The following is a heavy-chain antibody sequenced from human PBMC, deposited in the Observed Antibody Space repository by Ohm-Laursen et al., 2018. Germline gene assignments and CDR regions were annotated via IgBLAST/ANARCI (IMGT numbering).Heavy chain of an antibody. CDR3: ARDLGHSYGYGY. V-gene: IGHV3-48*01. CDR2: ISSLRSTI. D-gene: IGHD5-18*01. Sequence: GSLRLSCAASGFTFSDYSVNWVRQAPGKGLEWVSYISSLRSTIFYADSVKGRFTISRDNAKNALYLQMNSLRAEDMAVYYCARDLGHSYGYGYWGQGTLVTVSS. CDR1: GFTFSDYS. J-gene: IGHJ4*02.